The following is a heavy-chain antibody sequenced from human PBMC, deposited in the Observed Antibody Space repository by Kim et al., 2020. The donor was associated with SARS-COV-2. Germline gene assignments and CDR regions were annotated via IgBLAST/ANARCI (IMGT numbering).Heavy chain of an antibody. Sequence: SKQFQGRVTITTDTSATTPYMELSSLRSEDTAIYYCARDGSGYDTSGFYDYWGQGTLVTVSS. J-gene: IGHJ4*02. D-gene: IGHD3-22*01. CDR3: ARDGSGYDTSGFYDY. V-gene: IGHV1-3*01.